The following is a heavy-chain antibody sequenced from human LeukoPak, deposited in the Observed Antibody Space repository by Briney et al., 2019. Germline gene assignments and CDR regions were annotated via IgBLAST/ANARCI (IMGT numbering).Heavy chain of an antibody. CDR2: INAGNGNT. J-gene: IGHJ4*02. D-gene: IGHD6-13*01. CDR3: ARDPIGSRWPYYFDY. CDR1: GYTFTSYY. Sequence: GASVKVSCKASGYTFTSYYMHWVRQAPGQRLEWMGWINAGNGNTKYSQKFQARVTITRDTSASTAYMEVSSLRSEDTAVYYCARDPIGSRWPYYFDYWGQGTLVTVSS. V-gene: IGHV1-3*01.